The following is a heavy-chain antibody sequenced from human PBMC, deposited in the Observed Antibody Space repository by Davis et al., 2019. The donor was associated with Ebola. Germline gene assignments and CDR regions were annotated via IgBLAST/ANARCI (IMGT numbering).Heavy chain of an antibody. CDR2: IDPSDSYT. CDR3: ARGVHGDYDEGAFDI. V-gene: IGHV5-10-1*01. D-gene: IGHD4-17*01. CDR1: GYSFTSYW. J-gene: IGHJ3*02. Sequence: GGSLRLSCKGSGYSFTSYWISWVRQLPGKGLEWMGRIDPSDSYTNYSPSFQGHVTISADKSISTAYLQWSSLKASDTAMYYCARGVHGDYDEGAFDIWGQGTMVTVSS.